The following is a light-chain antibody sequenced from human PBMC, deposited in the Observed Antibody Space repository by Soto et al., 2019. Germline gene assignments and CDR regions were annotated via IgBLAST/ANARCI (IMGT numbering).Light chain of an antibody. CDR3: LQDYNYPWT. Sequence: AIQMTQSPSSLSASVGDRVTITCRASQGIRNELGWYQQKPGKAPKLLIYAASSLQSGVPSRFSGSGSGTDFSLIISSLQPEDFATYYCLQDYNYPWTFGQGTKVEIK. J-gene: IGKJ1*01. V-gene: IGKV1-6*01. CDR2: AAS. CDR1: QGIRNE.